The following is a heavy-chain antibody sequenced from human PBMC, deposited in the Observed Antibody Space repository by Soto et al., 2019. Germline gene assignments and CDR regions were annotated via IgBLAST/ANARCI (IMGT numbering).Heavy chain of an antibody. CDR2: VFSNDEK. CDR3: ARESSDSFDF. Sequence: QVTLKESGPVLVKPTETLTLTCTVSGFSLRNGGVGVSWIRQPPGKALEWLAHVFSNDEKAYSRSLRTRLTISKDTSKGQVVLTMTNMDPVDTGTYYCARESSDSFDFWGQGTLVTVSS. CDR1: GFSLRNGGVG. V-gene: IGHV2-26*01. J-gene: IGHJ4*02. D-gene: IGHD2-15*01.